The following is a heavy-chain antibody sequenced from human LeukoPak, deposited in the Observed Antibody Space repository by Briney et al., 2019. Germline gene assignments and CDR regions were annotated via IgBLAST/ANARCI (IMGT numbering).Heavy chain of an antibody. CDR1: GYTFTSYD. CDR3: ARSITMVRGVIDWFDP. V-gene: IGHV1-8*01. Sequence: ASVKVSCKASGYTFTSYDINWVRQATGQGPEWMGWMNPNSGNTGYAQKFQGRVTMTRNTSISTAYMELSSLRSEDTAVYYCARSITMVRGVIDWFDPWGQGTLVTVSS. D-gene: IGHD3-10*01. J-gene: IGHJ5*02. CDR2: MNPNSGNT.